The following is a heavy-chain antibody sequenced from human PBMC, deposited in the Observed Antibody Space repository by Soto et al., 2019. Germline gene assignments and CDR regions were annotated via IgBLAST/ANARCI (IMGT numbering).Heavy chain of an antibody. CDR3: ARFQAGVATSLDY. J-gene: IGHJ4*02. D-gene: IGHD5-12*01. CDR1: GGTFSSYA. CDR2: IIPIFGTA. V-gene: IGHV1-69*06. Sequence: SVKVSCKASGGTFSSYAISWVRQAPGQGLEWMGGIIPIFGTANYAQKFQGRVTITADKSTSTAYMELSSLRSEDTAVYYCARFQAGVATSLDYWGQGTLVTVSS.